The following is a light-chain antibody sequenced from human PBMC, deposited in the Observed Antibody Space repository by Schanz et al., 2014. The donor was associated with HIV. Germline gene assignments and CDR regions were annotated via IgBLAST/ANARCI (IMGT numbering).Light chain of an antibody. J-gene: IGKJ1*01. CDR3: QQYGSSPTWT. CDR1: QSVTSD. CDR2: GAS. V-gene: IGKV3-15*01. Sequence: EMVMTQSPATLSVSPGERATLSCRASQSVTSDLAWYQQKPGQAPRLLIYGASTRATGIPGRFSGSGSGTEFTLTISRLEPEDFAVYYCQQYGSSPTWTFGQGTKVEIK.